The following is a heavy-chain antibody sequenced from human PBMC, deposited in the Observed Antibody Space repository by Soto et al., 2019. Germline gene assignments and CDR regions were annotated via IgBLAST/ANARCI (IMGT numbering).Heavy chain of an antibody. CDR1: GFTFGASA. V-gene: IGHV3-73*01. J-gene: IGHJ1*01. CDR2: IGSRGETYAT. Sequence: GGSLRLSCAASGFTFGASALQWVRQASGKGLEWLGRIGSRGETYATTYAASVKGRFTISRDDSNNTLYLQMDSLRAEDTAVYYCAKGVVVATTYFQHWGQGTLVTVS. CDR3: AKGVVVATTYFQH. D-gene: IGHD2-15*01.